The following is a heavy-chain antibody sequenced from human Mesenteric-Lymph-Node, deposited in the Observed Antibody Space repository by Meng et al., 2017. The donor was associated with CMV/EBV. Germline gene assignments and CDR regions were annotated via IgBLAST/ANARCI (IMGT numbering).Heavy chain of an antibody. CDR3: AGPSYSYGFEDYYYYGTDV. CDR1: GGSISSYY. V-gene: IGHV4-59*01. D-gene: IGHD5-18*01. J-gene: IGHJ6*02. CDR2: IYYSGST. Sequence: SETLSLTCTVSGGSISSYYWSWIRQPPGKGLEWIGYIYYSGSTNYNPSLKSRVTISVDTSKNQFSLKLSSVTAADTAVYYCAGPSYSYGFEDYYYYGTDVWGQGTTVTVSS.